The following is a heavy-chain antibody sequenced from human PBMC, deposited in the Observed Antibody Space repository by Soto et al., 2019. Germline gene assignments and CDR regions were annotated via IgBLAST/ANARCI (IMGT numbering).Heavy chain of an antibody. Sequence: GGSLRLSCAASGFTFSSYAMSWVRQAPGKGLEWVSAISGSGGSTYYADSVKGRFTISRDNSKNTLYLQMNSLRAEDTAVYYCAKVPFAILEQEYFQHWGQGTLVTVSS. CDR2: ISGSGGST. V-gene: IGHV3-23*01. J-gene: IGHJ1*01. CDR3: AKVPFAILEQEYFQH. CDR1: GFTFSSYA. D-gene: IGHD3-3*01.